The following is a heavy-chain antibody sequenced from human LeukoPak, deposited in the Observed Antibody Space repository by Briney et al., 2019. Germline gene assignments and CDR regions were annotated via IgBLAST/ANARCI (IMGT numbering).Heavy chain of an antibody. CDR2: FDPEDGET. V-gene: IGHV1-24*01. J-gene: IGHJ4*02. CDR3: ATVVNRFLEWPYDY. CDR1: GYTLTELS. D-gene: IGHD3-3*01. Sequence: ASVKVSCKVSGYTLTELSMHWVRQAPGKGLEWMGGFDPEDGETIYAQKFQGRVTMTEDTSTDTAYMELSSLRSEDTAVYYCATVVNRFLEWPYDYWGQGTLATVSS.